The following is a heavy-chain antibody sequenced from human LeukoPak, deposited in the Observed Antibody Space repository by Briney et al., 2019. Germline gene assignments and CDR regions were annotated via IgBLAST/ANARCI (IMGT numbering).Heavy chain of an antibody. J-gene: IGHJ4*02. V-gene: IGHV3-9*01. CDR1: GFTFDDYA. Sequence: GGSLRLSCAASGFTFDDYAMHWVRQAPGKGLEWVSGISWNSGSIGYADSVKSRFTISRDNAKNSLYLQMNSLRADDTALYYCARAFVPTVGAYDYWGQGTLVTVSS. CDR2: ISWNSGSI. D-gene: IGHD1-26*01. CDR3: ARAFVPTVGAYDY.